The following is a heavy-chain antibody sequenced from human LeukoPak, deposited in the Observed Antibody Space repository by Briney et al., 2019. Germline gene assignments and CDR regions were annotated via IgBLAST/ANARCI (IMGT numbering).Heavy chain of an antibody. D-gene: IGHD3/OR15-3a*01. V-gene: IGHV3-74*01. J-gene: IGHJ3*02. CDR1: GFTFTDYW. CDR3: ARGGLDHAFDI. Sequence: GGSLRLSCAASGFTFTDYWMHWVRQAPGKGLVWVSRVNSDGINTIYADSVKGRFTISRDNAKNSLFLQINSLRDEDTAVYYCARGGLDHAFDIWGQGTMVTVSS. CDR2: VNSDGINT.